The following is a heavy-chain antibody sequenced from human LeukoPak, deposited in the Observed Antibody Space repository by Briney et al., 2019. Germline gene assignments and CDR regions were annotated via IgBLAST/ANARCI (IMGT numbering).Heavy chain of an antibody. V-gene: IGHV1-2*02. CDR3: ARVHWGYYDSSGYYTPGAFDI. CDR2: INPNSGGT. J-gene: IGHJ3*02. Sequence: GASVKVSCKASGYTFTGYYMHWVRQAPGQGLEWMGWINPNSGGTNYAQKFQGRVTMTRDTSISTAYMELSRLRSDDTAVYYCARVHWGYYDSSGYYTPGAFDIWGQGTMVTVSS. CDR1: GYTFTGYY. D-gene: IGHD3-22*01.